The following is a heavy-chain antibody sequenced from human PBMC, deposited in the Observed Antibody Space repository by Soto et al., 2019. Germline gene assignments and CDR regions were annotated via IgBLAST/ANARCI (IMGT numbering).Heavy chain of an antibody. J-gene: IGHJ5*02. CDR3: ARIVVSLRWFDP. V-gene: IGHV3-23*01. D-gene: IGHD3-22*01. CDR2: ISGSGGST. CDR1: GFTFSSYA. Sequence: GGSLRLSCAASGFTFSSYAMSWVRQAPGKGLEWVSAISGSGGSTYYADSVKGRFTISRDNSKNTLYLQMNSLRAEDTAVYYCARIVVSLRWFDPWGQGTLVTVSS.